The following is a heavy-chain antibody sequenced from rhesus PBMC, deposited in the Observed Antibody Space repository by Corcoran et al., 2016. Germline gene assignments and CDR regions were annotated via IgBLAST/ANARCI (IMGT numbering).Heavy chain of an antibody. CDR1: GFTFSIYG. CDR2: ISSDGRNK. Sequence: EVQLVESGGGLVQPGGSLRLSCAASGFTFSIYGIHWVRQAPGRGLEVAAVISSDGRNKYYADSVKDRFTISRDNSNNILYLQMNNLKLEDTAVYYCTRFDVWGPGVVVTVSS. V-gene: IGHV3-54*02. J-gene: IGHJ5-1*01. CDR3: TRFDV.